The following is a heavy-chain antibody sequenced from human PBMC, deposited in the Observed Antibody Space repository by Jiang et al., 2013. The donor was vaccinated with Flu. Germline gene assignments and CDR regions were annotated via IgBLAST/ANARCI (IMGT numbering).Heavy chain of an antibody. CDR3: ARDVADTSSSVWFDP. V-gene: IGHV1-2*02. D-gene: IGHD5-18*01. Sequence: CKASGYTFTDYYMNWVRQAPGQRLEWMGWINPNGGDTNYAQKFEGRVTMTRDTPISTAYMELSRLTSDDTAVYYCARDVADTSSSVWFDPWGQGTLVTVSS. J-gene: IGHJ5*02. CDR1: GYTFTDYY. CDR2: INPNGGDT.